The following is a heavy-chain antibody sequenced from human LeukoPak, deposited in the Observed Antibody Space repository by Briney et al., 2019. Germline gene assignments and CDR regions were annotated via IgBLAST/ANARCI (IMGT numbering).Heavy chain of an antibody. CDR2: ISSSGSTM. D-gene: IGHD1-26*01. CDR1: GFTFSSYS. V-gene: IGHV3-48*04. Sequence: GGSLRLSCAASGFTFSSYSMNWVRQAPGKGLEWVSYISSSGSTMYYADSVKGRFTISRDNAKNSLYLQMNSLRAEDTAVYYCARGLRYSGSEGYWGQGTLVTVSS. CDR3: ARGLRYSGSEGY. J-gene: IGHJ4*02.